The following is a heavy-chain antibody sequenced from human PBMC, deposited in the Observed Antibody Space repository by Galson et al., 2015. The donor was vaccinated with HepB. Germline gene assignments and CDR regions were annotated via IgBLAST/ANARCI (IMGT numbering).Heavy chain of an antibody. D-gene: IGHD5-24*01. CDR2: SRNKLHSYST. J-gene: IGHJ5*01. Sequence: SLRLSCAVSGFTLSDHYMDWVRQAPGKGLEWVGRSRNKLHSYSTEYGTSVKGRFTISRDFSKNSLLLQMNSLKTEDTAVYYCVRGYNGFDSWGQGTLVTVTS. V-gene: IGHV3-72*01. CDR1: GFTLSDHY. CDR3: VRGYNGFDS.